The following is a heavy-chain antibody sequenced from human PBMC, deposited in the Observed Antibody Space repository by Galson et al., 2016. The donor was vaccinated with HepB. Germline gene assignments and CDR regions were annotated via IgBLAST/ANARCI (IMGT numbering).Heavy chain of an antibody. J-gene: IGHJ4*02. D-gene: IGHD3-3*01. CDR1: GRSVSSGSYY. Sequence: LSLTCTVPGRSVSSGSYYWSWIRQPPGKGLEWIGYLSFNGRTSYNPSLKSRVTILVDTSKNQFSLKLSSVTAADAAVYYCARATDYDCWSDSPEYWGQGILVTVSS. V-gene: IGHV4-61*01. CDR3: ARATDYDCWSDSPEY. CDR2: LSFNGRT.